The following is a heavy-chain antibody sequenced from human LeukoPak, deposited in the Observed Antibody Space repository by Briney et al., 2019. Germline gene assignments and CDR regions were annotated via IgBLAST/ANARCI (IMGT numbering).Heavy chain of an antibody. CDR2: IWYDGSNK. CDR1: GFTFSSYG. J-gene: IGHJ4*02. CDR3: AREDGDYPYYFDY. D-gene: IGHD4-17*01. V-gene: IGHV3-33*01. Sequence: PGRSLRLSCAASGFTFSSYGMHWVRQAPGKGLEWVAVIWYDGSNKYYADSVKGRFTISRDNSKNTLYLQMNSLRAEDTAVYYCAREDGDYPYYFDYWGQGTLVTVSS.